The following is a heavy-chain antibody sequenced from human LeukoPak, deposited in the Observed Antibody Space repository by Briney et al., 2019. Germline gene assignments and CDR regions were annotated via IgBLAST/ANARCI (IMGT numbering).Heavy chain of an antibody. CDR3: ARRLCGGDCYSTFSY. V-gene: IGHV4-34*01. CDR2: INHSGST. D-gene: IGHD2-21*02. Sequence: SETLSLTCAVYGGSFSGYYWSWIRQPPGKGLEWIGEINHSGSTNYNPSLKSRVTISVDTSKNQCSLKLSSVTAADTAVYYCARRLCGGDCYSTFSYCGQGTLVTVSS. CDR1: GGSFSGYY. J-gene: IGHJ4*02.